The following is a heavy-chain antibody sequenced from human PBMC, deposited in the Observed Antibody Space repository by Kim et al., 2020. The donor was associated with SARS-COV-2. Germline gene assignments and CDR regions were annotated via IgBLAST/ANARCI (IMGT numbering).Heavy chain of an antibody. J-gene: IGHJ6*02. CDR3: ARDSYYYDSSGYYYYYYYGMDV. CDR1: GFTFSSYG. CDR2: IWYDGSNK. D-gene: IGHD3-22*01. V-gene: IGHV3-33*01. Sequence: GGSLRLSCAASGFTFSSYGMHWVRQAPGKGLEWVAVIWYDGSNKYYADSVKGRFTISRDNSKNMLYLQMNSLRAEDTAVYYCARDSYYYDSSGYYYYYYYGMDVWGQGTTVTISS.